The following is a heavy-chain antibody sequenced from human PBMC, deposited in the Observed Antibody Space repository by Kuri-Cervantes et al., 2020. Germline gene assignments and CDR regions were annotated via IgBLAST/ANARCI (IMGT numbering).Heavy chain of an antibody. D-gene: IGHD1-1*01. V-gene: IGHV5-51*01. CDR3: ARLGGTTGTNFDY. Sequence: GGSLRLSCKGSGYSFTSYWIGWVRQMPGKGLEWMGIIYPCDPDTRYSPSFQGQVTIAADKSTSTAYLQWSSLKASDTAMYYCARLGGTTGTNFDYSGQGTLVTVSS. CDR1: GYSFTSYW. J-gene: IGHJ4*02. CDR2: IYPCDPDT.